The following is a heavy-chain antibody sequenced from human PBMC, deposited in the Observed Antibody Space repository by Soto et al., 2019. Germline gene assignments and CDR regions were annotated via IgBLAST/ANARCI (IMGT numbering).Heavy chain of an antibody. CDR1: GGSISSGDYY. CDR3: ARGPPGRDYYYYGMDV. CDR2: IYYSGST. J-gene: IGHJ6*02. Sequence: QVQLQESGPGLVKPSQTLSLTCTVSGGSISSGDYYWSWIRQPPGKGLEWIGYIYYSGSTYYNPSPKGRVTISVDTAKNQFPLKLSPVTAADTAGYYCARGPPGRDYYYYGMDVWGQGTTVTVSS. V-gene: IGHV4-30-4*01.